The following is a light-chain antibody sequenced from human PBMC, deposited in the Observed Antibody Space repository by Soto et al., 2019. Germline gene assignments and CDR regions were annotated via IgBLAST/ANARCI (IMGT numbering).Light chain of an antibody. CDR1: SSDVGGYKF. CDR2: EVS. J-gene: IGLJ1*01. V-gene: IGLV2-8*01. Sequence: QSALTQPPSASGSPGQPVTISCTGTSSDVGGYKFVSWYQQHPGKAPKLIIYEVSQRPSGVPDRFSASKSGDTASLTVSGLRAEDEADYYCSSYAGSNMGVFGSGTKLTVL. CDR3: SSYAGSNMGV.